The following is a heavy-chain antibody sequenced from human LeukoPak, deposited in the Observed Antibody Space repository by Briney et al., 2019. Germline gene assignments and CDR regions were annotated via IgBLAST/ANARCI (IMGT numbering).Heavy chain of an antibody. J-gene: IGHJ3*02. CDR2: IYYSGST. D-gene: IGHD2-21*02. Sequence: SQTLSLTCTVSGGSISSGGYYWSWIRQHPGKGLEWIGYIYYSGSTYYNPSLKSRVTISVDTSKNQFSLKLSSVTAADTAVYYCAREQHIVVVTASHDAFDIWGQGTVVTVSS. CDR1: GGSISSGGYY. V-gene: IGHV4-31*03. CDR3: AREQHIVVVTASHDAFDI.